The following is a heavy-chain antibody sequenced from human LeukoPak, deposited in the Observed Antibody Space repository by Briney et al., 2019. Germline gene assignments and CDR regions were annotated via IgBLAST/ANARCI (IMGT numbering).Heavy chain of an antibody. J-gene: IGHJ4*02. CDR1: GFTFRDYN. CDR3: ARNTHPPYYYDSSGPDY. D-gene: IGHD3-22*01. Sequence: GGSLRLSCAASGFTFRDYNMNWVRQAPGKGLEWVANINQDGSEKYYVDSVKGRFTISRDNAKDSLYLQMNSLRAEDTAMYYCARNTHPPYYYDSSGPDYWGQGTLVTVSS. CDR2: INQDGSEK. V-gene: IGHV3-7*01.